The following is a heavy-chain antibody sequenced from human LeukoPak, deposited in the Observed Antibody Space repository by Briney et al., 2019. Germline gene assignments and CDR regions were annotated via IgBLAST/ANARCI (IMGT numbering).Heavy chain of an antibody. CDR2: ISSSSSYI. Sequence: GGSLRLSCAASGFTFSSYTMNWVRQAPGKGLEWVSSISSSSSYIYYADSVKGRFTISRDNAKNSVYLQMNSRRAEDTAVYYCARLYCSGGSCYDYWGQGTLVTVSS. CDR3: ARLYCSGGSCYDY. V-gene: IGHV3-21*01. J-gene: IGHJ4*02. D-gene: IGHD2-15*01. CDR1: GFTFSSYT.